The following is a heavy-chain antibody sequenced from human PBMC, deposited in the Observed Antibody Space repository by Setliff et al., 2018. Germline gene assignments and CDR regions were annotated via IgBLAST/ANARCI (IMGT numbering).Heavy chain of an antibody. D-gene: IGHD6-6*01. J-gene: IGHJ6*03. Sequence: SVKVSCKASGPTFSSYGISWVRQAPGQGLEWMGGTIPMFGTTEYAQKFQGRLTIITDESTNTAFMQLSSLRSDDTAVYYCVREGVDRRSSTDYRYYMDVWGKGTTVTVS. CDR1: GPTFSSYG. V-gene: IGHV1-69*05. CDR3: VREGVDRRSSTDYRYYMDV. CDR2: TIPMFGTT.